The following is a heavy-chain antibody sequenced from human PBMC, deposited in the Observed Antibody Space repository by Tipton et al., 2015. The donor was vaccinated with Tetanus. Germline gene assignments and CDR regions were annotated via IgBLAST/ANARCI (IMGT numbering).Heavy chain of an antibody. J-gene: IGHJ4*02. CDR1: GYTFTGYY. CDR2: INPNSGGT. Sequence: QSGPEVKKPGASVKVSCKASGYTFTGYYMHWVRQAPGQGLEWMGRINPNSGGTNYAQKFQGRVTMTRDTSIGTGYMERSRLRSGDTAVYYCARAWIPGYSSSWRDYWGQGTLVTVSS. D-gene: IGHD6-13*01. CDR3: ARAWIPGYSSSWRDY. V-gene: IGHV1-2*06.